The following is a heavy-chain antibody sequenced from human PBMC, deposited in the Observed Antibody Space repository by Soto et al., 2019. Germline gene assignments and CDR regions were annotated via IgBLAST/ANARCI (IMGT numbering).Heavy chain of an antibody. CDR1: GGSISTVDYW. J-gene: IGHJ4*02. D-gene: IGHD3-9*01. Sequence: SETLSLTCTVSGGSISTVDYWWSWIRQSPDMGLEWIGHIYDGGRTYNNPSLESRVTMSVDTSKSQLSLTLSSVSAADTAVYYCARLKTYDILNKSDYWGQGSLVTVSS. V-gene: IGHV4-30-4*01. CDR2: IYDGGRT. CDR3: ARLKTYDILNKSDY.